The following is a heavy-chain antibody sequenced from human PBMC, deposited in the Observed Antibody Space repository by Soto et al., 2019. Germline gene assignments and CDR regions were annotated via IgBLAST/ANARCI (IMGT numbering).Heavy chain of an antibody. Sequence: PGGSLRLSCAASGFTFSNYAMSWVRQAPGKGLEWVSVISGSGGGTYYADSVKGRFTISRDNSKNTLYLQMNSLRAEDTAIYYCAKDGYCSSITCPKRFDSWGQGTLVTVSS. J-gene: IGHJ5*01. D-gene: IGHD2-2*01. CDR1: GFTFSNYA. CDR2: ISGSGGGT. V-gene: IGHV3-23*01. CDR3: AKDGYCSSITCPKRFDS.